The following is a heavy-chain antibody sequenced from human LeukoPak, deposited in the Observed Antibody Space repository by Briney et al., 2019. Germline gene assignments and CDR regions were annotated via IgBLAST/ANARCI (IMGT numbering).Heavy chain of an antibody. CDR1: GFTFRSYG. CDR2: ISGGGDKT. J-gene: IGHJ4*02. Sequence: GGSLRLSCAASGFTFRSYGMSWVRQAPGRGLEWVSSISGGGDKTHHADPVEGRFTISRDNSKNTLYLQMNSLRAEDTAVYYCAKDGSIVYSYTYLDYWGQGTLVTVSS. CDR3: AKDGSIVYSYTYLDY. V-gene: IGHV3-23*01. D-gene: IGHD4-11*01.